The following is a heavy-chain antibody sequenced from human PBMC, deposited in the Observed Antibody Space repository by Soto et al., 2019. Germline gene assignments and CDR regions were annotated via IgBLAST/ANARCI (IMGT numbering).Heavy chain of an antibody. D-gene: IGHD3-3*01. J-gene: IGHJ6*02. CDR1: GYTFTSYY. V-gene: IGHV1-46*01. CDR2: INPSGGST. CDR3: ARGYYXFWSGYDRVYYYYGMDV. Sequence: ASVKVSCKESGYTFTSYYMHWVRQAPGQGLEWMGIINPSGGSTSYAQKFQGRVTMTRDTSTSTVYMELSSLRSEDTAVYYCARGYYXFWSGYDRVYYYYGMDVWGQGTTVTVSS.